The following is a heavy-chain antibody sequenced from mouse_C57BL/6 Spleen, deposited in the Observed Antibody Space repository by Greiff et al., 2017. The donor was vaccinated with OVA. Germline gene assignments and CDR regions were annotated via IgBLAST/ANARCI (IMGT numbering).Heavy chain of an antibody. V-gene: IGHV3-6*01. CDR3: AREGSDYVDY. CDR2: ISYDGSN. CDR1: GYSITSGYY. J-gene: IGHJ2*01. Sequence: EVKLQESGPGLVKPSQSLSLTCSVTGYSITSGYYWNWIRQFPGNKLEWMGYISYDGSNNYNPSLKNRISITRDTSKNQFFLKLNSVTTEDTATYYCAREGSDYVDYWGQGTTLTVSS. D-gene: IGHD1-3*01.